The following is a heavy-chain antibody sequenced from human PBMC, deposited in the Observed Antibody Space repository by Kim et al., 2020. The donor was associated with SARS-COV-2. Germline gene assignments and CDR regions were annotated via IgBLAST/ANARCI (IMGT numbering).Heavy chain of an antibody. CDR3: ARAGGWLDFVY. J-gene: IGHJ4*02. D-gene: IGHD6-19*01. CDR2: T. V-gene: IGHV3-66*01. Sequence: TYYADAVKGRFTISRDNSKNRVYLQMNSRRAEDTAVYYGARAGGWLDFVYWGQGTLVTVSS.